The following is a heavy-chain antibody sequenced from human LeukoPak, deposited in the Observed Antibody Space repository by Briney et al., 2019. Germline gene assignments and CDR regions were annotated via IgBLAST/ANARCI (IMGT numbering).Heavy chain of an antibody. CDR3: ARGHGDYPTSFDY. CDR2: ISSSSSYT. CDR1: GFTFSDYY. Sequence: AGGSLRLSCAASGFTFSDYYMSWIRQAPGKGLEWVSYISSSSSYTNYADSVKGRFTIPRDNAKNSLYLQMNSLRAEDTAVYYCARGHGDYPTSFDYWGQGTLVTVSS. J-gene: IGHJ4*02. V-gene: IGHV3-11*06. D-gene: IGHD4-17*01.